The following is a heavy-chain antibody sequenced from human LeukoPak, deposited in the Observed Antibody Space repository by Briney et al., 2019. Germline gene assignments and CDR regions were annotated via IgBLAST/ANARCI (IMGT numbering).Heavy chain of an antibody. CDR3: ARAYSGYDPNWFDP. CDR1: GGSISSGGYS. D-gene: IGHD5-12*01. V-gene: IGHV4-30-2*01. CDR2: IYHSGST. Sequence: SQTLSLTCAVSGGSISSGGYSWSWIRQPPGKGLEWIGYIYHSGSTYYNPSLKSRVTISVDRSKNQFSLKLSSVTAADTAVYYCARAYSGYDPNWFDPWGQGTQVTVSS. J-gene: IGHJ5*02.